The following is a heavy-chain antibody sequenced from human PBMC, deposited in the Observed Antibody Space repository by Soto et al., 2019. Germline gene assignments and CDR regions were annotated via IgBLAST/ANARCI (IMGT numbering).Heavy chain of an antibody. CDR2: VTTXKGKT. Sequence: AXSVKASWKTSGSTFTNIGISWVRPAPGQGLEWMXWVTTXKGKTNHAQKXXGRVTMTXXKSKSTAYMELRSMRSHDTAVYYCATRYPAFDYWGQGTLVTASS. CDR1: GSTFTNIG. CDR3: ATRYPAFDY. V-gene: IGHV1-18*01. D-gene: IGHD3-16*02. J-gene: IGHJ4*02.